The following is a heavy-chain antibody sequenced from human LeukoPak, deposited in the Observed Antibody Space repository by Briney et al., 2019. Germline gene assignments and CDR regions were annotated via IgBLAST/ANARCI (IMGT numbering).Heavy chain of an antibody. J-gene: IGHJ4*02. CDR1: EFTFSSYA. D-gene: IGHD2-2*01. Sequence: GGSLRLSCAASEFTFSSYAMHWVRQAPGKGLEWVAVISYDGSNKYYADSVKGRFTISRDNSKNTLYLQMNSLRAEDTAVYYCAKHPYCSSTSCYFDYWGQGTLVTVSS. CDR3: AKHPYCSSTSCYFDY. CDR2: ISYDGSNK. V-gene: IGHV3-30-3*02.